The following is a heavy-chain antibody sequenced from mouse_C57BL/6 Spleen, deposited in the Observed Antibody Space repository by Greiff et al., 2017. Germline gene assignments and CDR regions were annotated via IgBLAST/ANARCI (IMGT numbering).Heavy chain of an antibody. D-gene: IGHD2-4*01. CDR2: IYPSDSET. J-gene: IGHJ3*01. CDR3: ARGEGYDYDDGFAY. CDR1: GYTFTSYW. Sequence: LQLQQPGAELVRPGSSVKLSCKASGYTFTSYWMDWVKQRPGQGLEWIGNIYPSDSETHYNQKFKDKATLTVDKSSSTAYMQLSSLTSEDSAVYYCARGEGYDYDDGFAYWGQGTLVTVSA. V-gene: IGHV1-61*01.